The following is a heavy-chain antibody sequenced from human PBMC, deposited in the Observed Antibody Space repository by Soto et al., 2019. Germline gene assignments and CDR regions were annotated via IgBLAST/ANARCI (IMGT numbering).Heavy chain of an antibody. Sequence: ASVKVSCKASGYTFTSYYMHWVRQALGQGLEWMGIINPSGGSTSYAQKFQGRVTMTRDTSTSTDYMELSSLRSEDTAVYYCARDLKEDGRSYWYFDLWGRGTLVTVSS. CDR2: INPSGGST. D-gene: IGHD2-15*01. CDR3: ARDLKEDGRSYWYFDL. J-gene: IGHJ2*01. V-gene: IGHV1-46*01. CDR1: GYTFTSYY.